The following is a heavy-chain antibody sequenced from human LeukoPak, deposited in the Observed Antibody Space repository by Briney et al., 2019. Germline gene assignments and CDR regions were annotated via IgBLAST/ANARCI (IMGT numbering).Heavy chain of an antibody. CDR1: GFTFSDYY. CDR2: ISSSGSTI. D-gene: IGHD5-12*01. J-gene: IGHJ4*02. CDR3: ASHISGYVTDY. Sequence: GGSLRLSCAASGFTFSDYYMSWIRQAPGKGLEWVSYISSSGSTIYYADSVKGRSTISRDNAKNPLYLQMNSLRAEDTAVYYCASHISGYVTDYWGQGTLVTVSS. V-gene: IGHV3-11*01.